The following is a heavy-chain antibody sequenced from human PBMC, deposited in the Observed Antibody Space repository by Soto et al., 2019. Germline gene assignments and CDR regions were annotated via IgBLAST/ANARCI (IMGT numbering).Heavy chain of an antibody. J-gene: IGHJ3*02. Sequence: LRLSCAASGFTFSSYGMHWVRQAPGKGLEWVAVIWYDGSNKYYADSVKGRFTISRDNSKNTLYLQMNSLRAEDTAVYYCASYSGSYYGAFDIWGQGTMVTVSS. CDR2: IWYDGSNK. V-gene: IGHV3-33*01. D-gene: IGHD1-26*01. CDR3: ASYSGSYYGAFDI. CDR1: GFTFSSYG.